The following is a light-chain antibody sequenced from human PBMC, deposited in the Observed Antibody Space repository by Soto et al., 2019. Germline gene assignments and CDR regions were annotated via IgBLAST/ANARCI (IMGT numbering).Light chain of an antibody. CDR1: QAVNTS. CDR3: HQRQSWPRT. J-gene: IGKJ1*01. Sequence: IVLTQSPATLSSFPGDRVTLSCRASQAVNTSLAWYQHKPGQAPRLLIYLASTLAAGVPARFSGSGSGTDFTLTISDVEPEDFAVYYCHQRQSWPRTFGQGTKVDIK. CDR2: LAS. V-gene: IGKV3-11*01.